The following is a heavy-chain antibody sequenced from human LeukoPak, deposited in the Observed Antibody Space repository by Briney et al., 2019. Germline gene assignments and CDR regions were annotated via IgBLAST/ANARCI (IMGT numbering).Heavy chain of an antibody. CDR3: ARTRDVRGVTPYYYYGMDV. CDR2: ISSSSTYT. V-gene: IGHV3-11*06. Sequence: GGSLRLSCAASGFTVSDYYMSWIRQAPGKGLEWVSYISSSSTYTNYADSVKGRFTISRDNAKKSLYLQMNSLRAEDTAVYYSARTRDVRGVTPYYYYGMDVWGQGTTVTVSS. J-gene: IGHJ6*02. CDR1: GFTVSDYY. D-gene: IGHD3-10*02.